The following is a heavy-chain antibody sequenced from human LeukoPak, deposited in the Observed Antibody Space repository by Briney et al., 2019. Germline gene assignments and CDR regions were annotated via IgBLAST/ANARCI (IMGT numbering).Heavy chain of an antibody. V-gene: IGHV5-51*01. CDR3: ARQVAVAAWEY. CDR1: GYSFSTYW. D-gene: IGHD6-19*01. Sequence: GESLKISCQGSGYSFSTYWIGWVRQMPGKGLEWMGIIHSGDSNTRYSPSFQGQVTISVDKSISTAYLQWSSLKASDTAMYFCARQVAVAAWEYWGQGTLVTVSS. CDR2: IHSGDSNT. J-gene: IGHJ4*02.